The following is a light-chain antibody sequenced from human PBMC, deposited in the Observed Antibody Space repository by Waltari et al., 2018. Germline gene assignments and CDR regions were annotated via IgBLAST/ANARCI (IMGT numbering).Light chain of an antibody. CDR2: NDS. CDR3: YSTANNSPVV. J-gene: IGLJ2*01. CDR1: ILPKNF. Sequence: SYELTQPSSVSVSPGQTARINCSGDILPKNFARWFQQNPGQAPQLVIYNDSERPSGIPERFSGSSSVTTVTLTISGAQIEDEADYCCYSTANNSPVVFGGGTRLTVL. V-gene: IGLV3-27*01.